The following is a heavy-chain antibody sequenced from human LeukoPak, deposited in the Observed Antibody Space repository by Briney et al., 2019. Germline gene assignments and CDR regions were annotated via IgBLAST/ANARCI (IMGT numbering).Heavy chain of an antibody. V-gene: IGHV1-69*04. CDR1: GGTFSXYA. Sequence: VKVSCKASGGTFSXYAISWVRQAPGQGLEWMGRIIPILGIANYAQKFQGRVTITADKSTSTAYMELSSLRSEDTAVYYCARVSSSSSSYYYYYGMDVWGQGTTVTVSS. CDR3: ARVSSSSSSYYYYYGMDV. J-gene: IGHJ6*02. CDR2: IIPILGIA. D-gene: IGHD6-6*01.